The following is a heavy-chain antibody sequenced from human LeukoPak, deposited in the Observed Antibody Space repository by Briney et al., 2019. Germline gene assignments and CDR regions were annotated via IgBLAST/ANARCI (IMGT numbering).Heavy chain of an antibody. CDR1: GGTFNSFV. V-gene: IGHV1-69*13. J-gene: IGHJ4*02. D-gene: IGHD3-22*01. CDR3: ARLGGDSSDYPFDH. Sequence: GASVKVSCKASGGTFNSFVISWVRQAPGQGLEWMGGIIPLVGTANYAQKFQDRATITADESTSTGYMELSSLRSEDTAFYCCARLGGDSSDYPFDHWGQGTLVTVSS. CDR2: IIPLVGTA.